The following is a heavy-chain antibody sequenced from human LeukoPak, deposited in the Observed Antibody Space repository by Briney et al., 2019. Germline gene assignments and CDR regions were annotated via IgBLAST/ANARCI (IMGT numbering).Heavy chain of an antibody. J-gene: IGHJ6*03. V-gene: IGHV3-21*01. D-gene: IGHD3-10*01. CDR2: MSVNSGLI. Sequence: PGGSLRLSCAASGFTFNRYSMNWVRQAPGKGLEWVAAMSVNSGLIYYAESVKGRFTISRDNAKNSLFLQMDSLRVEDTAVYYCARVVVLLWFGIAQPHYYMDVWGKGTTVTVSS. CDR1: GFTFNRYS. CDR3: ARVVVLLWFGIAQPHYYMDV.